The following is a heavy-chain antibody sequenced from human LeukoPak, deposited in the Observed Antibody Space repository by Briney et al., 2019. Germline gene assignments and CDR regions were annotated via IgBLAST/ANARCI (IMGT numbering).Heavy chain of an antibody. J-gene: IGHJ6*03. Sequence: GGSLRLSCAASGFTFSSYGMHWVRQAPGKGLEWVAVIWYDGSNKYYADSMKGRFTISRDNSKNTLYLQMNSLRAEDTAVYYCARVPQLVRTFYYYYMDVWGKGTTVTVSS. CDR2: IWYDGSNK. CDR3: ARVPQLVRTFYYYYMDV. V-gene: IGHV3-33*01. D-gene: IGHD6-13*01. CDR1: GFTFSSYG.